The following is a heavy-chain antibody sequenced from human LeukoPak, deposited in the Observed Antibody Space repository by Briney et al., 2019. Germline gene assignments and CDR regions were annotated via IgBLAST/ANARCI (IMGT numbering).Heavy chain of an antibody. Sequence: SGGSPRLSCAGSGFMFSDYTMHWVRQAPGKGLEYVSAVTGNARSKYHADSVRGRFTISRDNPKDTLYLQMGSLRPEDTAVYYCARGPSSSFYMDVWGKGTTVTISS. V-gene: IGHV3-64*02. CDR3: ARGPSSSFYMDV. CDR2: VTGNARSK. J-gene: IGHJ6*03. CDR1: GFMFSDYT.